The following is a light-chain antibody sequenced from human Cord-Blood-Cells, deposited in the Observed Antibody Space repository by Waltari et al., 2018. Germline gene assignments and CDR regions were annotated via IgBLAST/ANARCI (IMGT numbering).Light chain of an antibody. CDR2: GNG. J-gene: IGLJ1*01. CDR1: SSNIGAGYD. V-gene: IGLV1-40*01. CDR3: QSYDSSLSGYV. Sequence: QSVLTQPPSVSGAPGQRVTISCTGSSSNIGAGYDVHWYQQLPGTAPKLRRYGNGGRPSGVPDLFPGSKSCTSGSLAITGLQAEDEAYYYCQSYDSSLSGYVFGTGTKVTVL.